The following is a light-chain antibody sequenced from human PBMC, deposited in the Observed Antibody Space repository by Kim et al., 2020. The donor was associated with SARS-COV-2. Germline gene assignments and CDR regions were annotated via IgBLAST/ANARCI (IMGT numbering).Light chain of an antibody. CDR2: KAS. V-gene: IGKV1-5*03. J-gene: IGKJ1*01. Sequence: SLGDKTTITCRASQNIGTWLAWDQQKPGKAPNLLIYKASNLDSGVPSRFSGSGSGTEFTLTVSSLQPDDFATYYCQQYGYNSPWTFGQGTKVDIK. CDR1: QNIGTW. CDR3: QQYGYNSPWT.